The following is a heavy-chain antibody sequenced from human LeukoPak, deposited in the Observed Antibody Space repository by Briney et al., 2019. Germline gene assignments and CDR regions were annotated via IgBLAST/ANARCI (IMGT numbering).Heavy chain of an antibody. CDR1: GYSFTSYW. CDR3: ARHQTYYYDSSGSLIDY. V-gene: IGHV5-51*01. Sequence: GESLKISCKGSGYSFTSYWIGWVRQMPGKGLEWMGIIYPGDSDTRYSPSFQGQVTISADKSISTAYLQWSSLKASDTAMYYCARHQTYYYDSSGSLIDYWGQGTLVTVSS. D-gene: IGHD3-22*01. J-gene: IGHJ4*02. CDR2: IYPGDSDT.